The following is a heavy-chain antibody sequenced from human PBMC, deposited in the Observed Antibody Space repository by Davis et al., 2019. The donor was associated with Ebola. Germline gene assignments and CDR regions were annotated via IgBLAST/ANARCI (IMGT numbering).Heavy chain of an antibody. Sequence: GESLKISCAASGFTFDSYIMTWVRQAPGKGLEWVSSIFSAGYTYYADSVRGRFTISRDNSKNTLSLQMNTLRAEDTAVYYCADVEAGSDYWGQGTLVTVSS. J-gene: IGHJ4*02. CDR2: IFSAGYT. D-gene: IGHD1-1*01. CDR1: GFTFDSYI. CDR3: ADVEAGSDY. V-gene: IGHV3-66*01.